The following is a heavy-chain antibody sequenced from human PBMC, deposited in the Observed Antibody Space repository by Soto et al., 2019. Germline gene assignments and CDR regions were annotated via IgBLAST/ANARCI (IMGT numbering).Heavy chain of an antibody. Sequence: ASVKVSCKASGGTFSSYAISWVRQAPGQGLEWMGWISAYNGNTNYAQKLQGRVTMTTDTSTSTAYMELRSLRSDDTAVYYCASPGRHDAFDIWGQGTMVTVSS. CDR1: GGTFSSYA. CDR3: ASPGRHDAFDI. V-gene: IGHV1-18*01. J-gene: IGHJ3*02. D-gene: IGHD6-25*01. CDR2: ISAYNGNT.